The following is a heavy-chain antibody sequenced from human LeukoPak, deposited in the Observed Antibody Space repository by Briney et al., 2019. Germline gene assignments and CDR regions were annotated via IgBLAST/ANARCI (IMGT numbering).Heavy chain of an antibody. D-gene: IGHD6-19*01. V-gene: IGHV3-15*01. CDR1: GFTFSSYA. CDR2: IKCKTDGGTT. J-gene: IGHJ4*02. Sequence: PGGSLRLSCAASGFTFSSYAMSWVRQAPGKGLEWVGRIKCKTDGGTTDYAAPVKGRFTISRDDSKNTLYLQMNSLKTEDTAVYYCTSGWYPYYFDYWGQGTLVTVSS. CDR3: TSGWYPYYFDY.